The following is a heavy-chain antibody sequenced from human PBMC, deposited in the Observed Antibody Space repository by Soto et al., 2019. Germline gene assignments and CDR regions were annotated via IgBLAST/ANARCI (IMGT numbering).Heavy chain of an antibody. CDR2: IGAGDGKT. V-gene: IGHV1-3*01. CDR3: ARYYFDTGGYSNWFDP. J-gene: IGHJ5*02. Sequence: ASVKVSCKASGYRFTDYVIHWVRQAPGQRLEWMGWIGAGDGKTYYSQNFQGRVSITRDTSKNQFSLELSSVTAADTAVYYCARYYFDTGGYSNWFDPWGQGTLVTVSS. CDR1: GYRFTDYV. D-gene: IGHD3-22*01.